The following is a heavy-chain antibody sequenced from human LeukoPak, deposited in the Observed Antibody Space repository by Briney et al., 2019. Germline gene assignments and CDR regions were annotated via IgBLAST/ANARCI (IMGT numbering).Heavy chain of an antibody. D-gene: IGHD2-21*01. V-gene: IGHV3-30*18. CDR3: AKDRLRWAQLQYYFDY. J-gene: IGHJ4*02. CDR1: GFTFSSYG. Sequence: GGSLRLSCAASGFTFSSYGMHWVRQAPGKGLEWVAVISHDGSNKYCADSVKGRFTISRDNSKNTLYLQMNSLRAEDTAVYYCAKDRLRWAQLQYYFDYWGQGTLVTVSS. CDR2: ISHDGSNK.